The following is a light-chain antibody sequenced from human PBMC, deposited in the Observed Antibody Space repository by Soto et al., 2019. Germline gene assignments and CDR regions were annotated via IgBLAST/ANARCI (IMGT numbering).Light chain of an antibody. CDR1: QSISSW. CDR3: QQYNSYPWT. Sequence: DIQMTQSPSTLSGSVGDRVTITCRASQSISSWLAWYQQKPGKAPKLLIYKASSLESGVPSRFSGSGTGTEFTLTISSLQPDDFATYYCQQYNSYPWTFGQGTEVAIK. J-gene: IGKJ1*01. V-gene: IGKV1-5*03. CDR2: KAS.